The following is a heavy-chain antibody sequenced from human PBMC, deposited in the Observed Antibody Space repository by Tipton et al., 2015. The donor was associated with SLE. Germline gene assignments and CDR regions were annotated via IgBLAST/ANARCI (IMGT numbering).Heavy chain of an antibody. D-gene: IGHD5-24*01. J-gene: IGHJ3*02. CDR3: ARQPGHGSWSFDI. Sequence: TLSLTCTVSGVSFSSYYWSWIRQPPGKGLEWIGYIYYNGRTNYNPSLKSRVTISASTSKKEFSLKLNSMTAADSALYYCARQPGHGSWSFDIWGQGTMVTVSS. V-gene: IGHV4-59*01. CDR1: GVSFSSYY. CDR2: IYYNGRT.